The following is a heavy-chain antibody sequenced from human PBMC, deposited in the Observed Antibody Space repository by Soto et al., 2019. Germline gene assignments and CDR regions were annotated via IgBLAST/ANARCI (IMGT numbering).Heavy chain of an antibody. CDR2: IKSDGTST. D-gene: IGHD3-16*01. CDR3: AQLGLMTFSHKHYFNH. CDR1: GFSFDNYG. V-gene: IGHV3-23*01. Sequence: EVQLLESGGDLVQPGGSLRLSCVASGFSFDNYGMSWVRQAPGKGLEWVSAIKSDGTSTYYAASVEDRFTISRDNSKNTVYLQLTSLRAEDTAVYYCAQLGLMTFSHKHYFNHWGRGTLVTVSS. J-gene: IGHJ4*02.